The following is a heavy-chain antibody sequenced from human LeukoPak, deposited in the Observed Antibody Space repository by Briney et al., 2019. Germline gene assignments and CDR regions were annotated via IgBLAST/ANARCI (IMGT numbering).Heavy chain of an antibody. CDR3: ARRGYRTFDY. CDR2: IKHSGST. D-gene: IGHD5-12*01. V-gene: IGHV4-34*01. CDR1: GGSFSGYY. J-gene: IGHJ4*02. Sequence: KSSETLSLTCAVYGGSFSGYYWSWIPQPPGKGLEWIGEIKHSGSTNYNPSLKSRVTISVDTSKNQFSLKLSSVTAADTAVYYCARRGYRTFDYWGQGTLVTVSS.